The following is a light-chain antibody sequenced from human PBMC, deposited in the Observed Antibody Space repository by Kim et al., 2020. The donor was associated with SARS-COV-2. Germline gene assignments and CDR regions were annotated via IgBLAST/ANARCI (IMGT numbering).Light chain of an antibody. CDR2: RNN. Sequence: QSVLTQPPSASGTPGQRVTISCSGSSSNIGSNYVYWYQQLPGTAPKLVIYRNNQWPSGVPDRFSGSKSGTSASLAISGLRSEDEADYYCAAWDDSLSAWVFGGGTQLTVL. J-gene: IGLJ3*02. CDR3: AAWDDSLSAWV. CDR1: SSNIGSNY. V-gene: IGLV1-47*01.